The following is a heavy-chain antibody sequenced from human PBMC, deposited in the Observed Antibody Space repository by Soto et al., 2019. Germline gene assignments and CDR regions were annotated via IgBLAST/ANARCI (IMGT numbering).Heavy chain of an antibody. D-gene: IGHD1-26*01. CDR1: GDSISTSSFY. Sequence: PSETLSLTCSVSGDSISTSSFYWGWIHQSPGKGLEWIASLTQTGTIDYNPSLKSPVTMSADTSKNHVSLRLSAVTAAETVVFCCLREVGVGAAVRFDTWGHGTLVTVSS. CDR3: LREVGVGAAVRFDT. V-gene: IGHV4-39*02. J-gene: IGHJ5*01. CDR2: LTQTGTI.